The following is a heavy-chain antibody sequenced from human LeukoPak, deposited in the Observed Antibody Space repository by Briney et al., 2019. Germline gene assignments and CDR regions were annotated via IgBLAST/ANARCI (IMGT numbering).Heavy chain of an antibody. CDR1: GFTFSSYS. V-gene: IGHV3-21*01. CDR3: ARRVLRSYYMDV. J-gene: IGHJ6*03. Sequence: GGSLRLSCAASGFTFSSYSMNWVRQAPGKGLEWVSSISSSSSYIYYADSVKGRFTISRDNAKNSLYLQMNSLRAEDTAVYYCARRVLRSYYMDVWGKGTTVTVSS. D-gene: IGHD4-17*01. CDR2: ISSSSSYI.